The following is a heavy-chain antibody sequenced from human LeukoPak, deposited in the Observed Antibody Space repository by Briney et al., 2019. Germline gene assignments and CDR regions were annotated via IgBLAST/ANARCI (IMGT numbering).Heavy chain of an antibody. CDR3: ASNFHRKYCGGDCYYYYGMDV. V-gene: IGHV3-21*01. CDR1: GFTFSSYS. CDR2: ISSSSSYI. D-gene: IGHD2-21*02. J-gene: IGHJ6*02. Sequence: PGGSLRLSCAASGFTFSSYSMNWVRQAPGKGLEWVSSISSSSSYIYYADSVKGRFTISRDNAKNSLYLQMNSLRAEDTAVYYCASNFHRKYCGGDCYYYYGMDVWGQGTAVTVSS.